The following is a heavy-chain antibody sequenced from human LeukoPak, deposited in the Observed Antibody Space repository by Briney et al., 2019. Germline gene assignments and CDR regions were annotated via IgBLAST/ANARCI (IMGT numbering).Heavy chain of an antibody. Sequence: GASVKVSCKASGYTFTSYDINWVRQATGQGLEWMGWMNPNSGNTGYAQKFQGRVTMTRNTSISTAYMELSSLRSEDTAVYYCARTLAAVAGMPREYYYYGMDVWGQGTTVTVSS. V-gene: IGHV1-8*01. J-gene: IGHJ6*02. CDR1: GYTFTSYD. CDR3: ARTLAAVAGMPREYYYYGMDV. CDR2: MNPNSGNT. D-gene: IGHD6-19*01.